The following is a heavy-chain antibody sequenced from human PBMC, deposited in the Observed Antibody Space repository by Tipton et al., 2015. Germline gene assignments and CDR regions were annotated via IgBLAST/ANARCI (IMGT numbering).Heavy chain of an antibody. CDR1: GGSFSGYS. D-gene: IGHD3-9*01. CDR3: ASLYYDVLTGADTTGYGMDV. CDR2: INHSGST. Sequence: TLSLTCAVYGGSFSGYSWNWIRQPPGKGLEWIGEINHSGSTNYNPSLKSRVTISVDTSKNQFSLKVTSVTAADTAVYYCASLYYDVLTGADTTGYGMDVWGQGTTVTVSS. J-gene: IGHJ6*02. V-gene: IGHV4-34*01.